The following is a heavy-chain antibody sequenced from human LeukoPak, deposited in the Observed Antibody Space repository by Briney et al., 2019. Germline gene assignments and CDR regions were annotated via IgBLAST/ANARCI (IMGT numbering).Heavy chain of an antibody. D-gene: IGHD6-19*01. CDR1: GFTFSSYA. V-gene: IGHV3-30*04. J-gene: IGHJ6*03. Sequence: PGRSLRLSCAASGFTFSSYAMHWVRQAPGKGLEWVAVISYDGSNKYYADSVKGRFTISRDNSKNTLYLQMNSLRAEDTAVYYCAKVAYSSGWYYYYYMDVWGKGTTVTVSS. CDR3: AKVAYSSGWYYYYYMDV. CDR2: ISYDGSNK.